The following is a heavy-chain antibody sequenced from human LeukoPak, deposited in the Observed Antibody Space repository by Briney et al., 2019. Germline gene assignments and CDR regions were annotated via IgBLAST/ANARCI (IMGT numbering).Heavy chain of an antibody. D-gene: IGHD4-11*01. J-gene: IGHJ4*02. CDR2: IYHSGST. V-gene: IGHV4-4*02. Sequence: SGTLSLTCAVSGSSISSSNWWSWVRQPPGKGLEWIGEIYHSGSTNYNPSLKSRVTISIDKSKNQFSLKLSSVTAADTAVYYCATWGLHRYFDYWGQGTLVTVSS. CDR3: ATWGLHRYFDY. CDR1: GSSISSSNW.